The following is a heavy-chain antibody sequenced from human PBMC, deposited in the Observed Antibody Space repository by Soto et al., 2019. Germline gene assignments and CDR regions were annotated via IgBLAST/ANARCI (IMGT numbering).Heavy chain of an antibody. Sequence: GGSLRLSCAASGFTFSSYGMHWVRQAPGKGLEWVAVIWYDGSNKYYADSVKGRFTISRDNSKNTLYLQMNSLRAEDTAVYYCARNFGVVISYYYYGMDVWGQGTTVTVSS. CDR1: GFTFSSYG. CDR2: IWYDGSNK. J-gene: IGHJ6*02. V-gene: IGHV3-33*01. D-gene: IGHD3-3*01. CDR3: ARNFGVVISYYYYGMDV.